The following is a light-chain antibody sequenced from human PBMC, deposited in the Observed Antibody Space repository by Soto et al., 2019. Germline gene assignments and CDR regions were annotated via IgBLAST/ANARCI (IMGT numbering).Light chain of an antibody. J-gene: IGKJ1*01. CDR1: QSLSSSY. CDR2: GAS. V-gene: IGKV3-20*01. CDR3: QQYGDSPRT. Sequence: EIVLTQSPGTLSLSSGERATLSCRASQSLSSSYLAWYQQRPGQTPRLLIYGASSRATGIPDRFSGSGSGTDFTLTIRRLEHEDFAVYYCQQYGDSPRTFGQGTKVDIK.